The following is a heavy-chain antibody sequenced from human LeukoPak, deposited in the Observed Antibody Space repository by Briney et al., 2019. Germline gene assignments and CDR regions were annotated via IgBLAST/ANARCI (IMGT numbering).Heavy chain of an antibody. V-gene: IGHV4-30-4*08. CDR2: IYYSGTT. Sequence: PSETLSLTCTVSGDSISSPDYYWTWIRQPPGKGLEWIGSIYYSGTTFYNPSLKSRLTISLDTSKNQFFLILGFVIVADTAVYYCARGKVPDPWGQGTLITVSS. CDR1: GDSISSPDYY. D-gene: IGHD1-14*01. J-gene: IGHJ5*02. CDR3: ARGKVPDP.